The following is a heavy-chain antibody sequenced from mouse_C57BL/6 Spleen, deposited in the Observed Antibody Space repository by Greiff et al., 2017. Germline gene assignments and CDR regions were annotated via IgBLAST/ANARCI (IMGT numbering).Heavy chain of an antibody. J-gene: IGHJ1*03. D-gene: IGHD2-4*01. CDR2: IYPRSGNT. V-gene: IGHV1-81*01. Sequence: VQLQQSGAELARPGASVKLSCKASGYTFTSYGLRWVKQRTGQGLEWIGEIYPRSGNTYYNEKFKGKATLTADNSSSTAYMELRSLTSEDSAVYFCAREGDYDVHWYFDVWGTGTTVTVSS. CDR1: GYTFTSYG. CDR3: AREGDYDVHWYFDV.